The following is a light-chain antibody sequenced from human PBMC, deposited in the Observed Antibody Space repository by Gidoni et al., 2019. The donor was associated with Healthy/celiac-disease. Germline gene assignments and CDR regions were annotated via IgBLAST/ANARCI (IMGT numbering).Light chain of an antibody. Sequence: EIVMTQSPATLSVSPGERATLSCSASQSVSSNLTWYQQKPGQAPRLLIYGASTRATGIPARFSGSGSGTEFTLIISSLQSEDFAVYYCQQHNNWPPWTFGQGTKVEIK. V-gene: IGKV3-15*01. CDR3: QQHNNWPPWT. J-gene: IGKJ1*01. CDR1: QSVSSN. CDR2: GAS.